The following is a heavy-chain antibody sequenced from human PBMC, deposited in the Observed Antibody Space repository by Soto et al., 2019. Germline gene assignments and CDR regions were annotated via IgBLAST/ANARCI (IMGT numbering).Heavy chain of an antibody. CDR3: ATVVRDDSSGYYYGPFDP. D-gene: IGHD3-22*01. J-gene: IGHJ5*02. V-gene: IGHV1-24*01. Sequence: ASVKVSCKVSGYTLTELSMHWVRQAPGKGLERMGGFDPEDGETIYAQKFQGRVTMTEDTSTDTAYMELSSLRSEDTAVYYCATVVRDDSSGYYYGPFDPWGQGTLVTVSS. CDR2: FDPEDGET. CDR1: GYTLTELS.